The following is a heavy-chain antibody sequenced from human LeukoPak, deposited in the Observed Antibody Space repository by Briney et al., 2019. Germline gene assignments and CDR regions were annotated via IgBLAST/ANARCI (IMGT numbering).Heavy chain of an antibody. V-gene: IGHV1-2*02. J-gene: IGHJ6*02. CDR2: INPNSGGT. CDR3: ARGHCSSTSCYANGYYYGMDV. Sequence: GASVEVSCKASGYTFTGYYMHWVRQAPGQGLEWMGWINPNSGGTNYAQKFQGRVTMTRGTSISTAYMELSRLRSDDTAVYYCARGHCSSTSCYANGYYYGMDVWGQGTTVTVSS. CDR1: GYTFTGYY. D-gene: IGHD2-2*01.